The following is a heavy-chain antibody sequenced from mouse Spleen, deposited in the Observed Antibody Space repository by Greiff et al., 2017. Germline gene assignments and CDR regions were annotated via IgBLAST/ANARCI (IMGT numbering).Heavy chain of an antibody. V-gene: IGHV5-12-1*01. Sequence: EVQVVESGGGLVKLGGSLKLSCAASGFTFSSYYMSWVRQTPEKRLEWVATISSGGGSTYYPDSVKGRFTISRDNAKNTLYLQMSSLNSEDTAVYYCARALYDGYYPDYWGQGTTLTVSS. D-gene: IGHD2-3*01. CDR1: GFTFSSYY. CDR2: ISSGGGST. J-gene: IGHJ2*01. CDR3: ARALYDGYYPDY.